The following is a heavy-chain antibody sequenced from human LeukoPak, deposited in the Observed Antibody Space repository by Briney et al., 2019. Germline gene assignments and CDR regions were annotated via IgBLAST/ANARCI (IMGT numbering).Heavy chain of an antibody. V-gene: IGHV3-11*01. CDR2: ISSSGSTI. D-gene: IGHD3-3*01. CDR3: ARAMYYHLWSGYWIRYGMDV. J-gene: IGHJ6*02. CDR1: GFTFSDYY. Sequence: GGSLRLSCAAPGFTFSDYYMSWIRQAPGKGLEWVSNISSSGSTIYYADSVKGRFTISRDNAKNSLYLQMNSLRAEDTAVYYCARAMYYHLWSGYWIRYGMDVWGQGTTVTFSS.